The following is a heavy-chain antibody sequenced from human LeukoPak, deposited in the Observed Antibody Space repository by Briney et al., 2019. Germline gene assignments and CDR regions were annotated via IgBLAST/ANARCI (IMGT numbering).Heavy chain of an antibody. D-gene: IGHD2-15*01. J-gene: IGHJ4*02. CDR1: GFTFGDYA. Sequence: GGSLRLSCTASGFTFGDYAMSWVRQAPGKGLEWVSFIRSKAYGGTTEYAASVKGRFTISRDDSKSIAYLQMNSLKTEDTAVYYCTRVSLVAASVFFDYWGQGALVTVSS. CDR3: TRVSLVAASVFFDY. V-gene: IGHV3-49*04. CDR2: IRSKAYGGTT.